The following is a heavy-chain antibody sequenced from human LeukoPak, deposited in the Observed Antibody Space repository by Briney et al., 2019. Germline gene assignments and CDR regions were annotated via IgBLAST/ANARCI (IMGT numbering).Heavy chain of an antibody. CDR1: GYTFTGYY. J-gene: IGHJ4*02. Sequence: GASVTVSCKASGYTFTGYYIHWVRQAPGQGLEWMGWINPHSGGTNYAQKFQGRVTMTRDTSISTAYMELSRLTSDDTAVFYCARDWPARGYSYDYYFDYWGQGTLVTVSS. CDR2: INPHSGGT. V-gene: IGHV1-2*02. CDR3: ARDWPARGYSYDYYFDY. D-gene: IGHD5-18*01.